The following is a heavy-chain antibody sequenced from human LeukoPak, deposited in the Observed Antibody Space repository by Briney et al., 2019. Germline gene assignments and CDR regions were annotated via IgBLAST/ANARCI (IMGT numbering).Heavy chain of an antibody. D-gene: IGHD5-18*01. V-gene: IGHV5-51*01. CDR3: ARPSGYSYGLDDAFDI. Sequence: GESLKISCKGSGYSFTSYWIGWVRQMPGKGLEWMGIIYPGDSDTRYSPSFQGQVTISADKTISTAYLQWSSLKASDTAMYYCARPSGYSYGLDDAFDIWGQGTMVTVSS. CDR1: GYSFTSYW. J-gene: IGHJ3*02. CDR2: IYPGDSDT.